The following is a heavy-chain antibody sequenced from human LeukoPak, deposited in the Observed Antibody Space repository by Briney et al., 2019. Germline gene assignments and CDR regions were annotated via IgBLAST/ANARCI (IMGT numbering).Heavy chain of an antibody. CDR3: ARDREAYGSGLHYYYYMDV. Sequence: SSQTLSLTCTVSGGSISSGNYHWSWIRQPPGKGLEWIGYIYYSGNTYYNPSLKSRVTISVDTSKNHFSLKLRSLTAADTAVYYCARDREAYGSGLHYYYYMDVLGKGTTVTVSS. D-gene: IGHD3-10*01. V-gene: IGHV4-30-4*08. CDR1: GGSISSGNYH. J-gene: IGHJ6*03. CDR2: IYYSGNT.